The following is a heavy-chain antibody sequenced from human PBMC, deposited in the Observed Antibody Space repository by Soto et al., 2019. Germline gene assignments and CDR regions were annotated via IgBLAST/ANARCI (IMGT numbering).Heavy chain of an antibody. V-gene: IGHV3-53*02. CDR3: ARKPPGAIQGWAYGMDV. Sequence: EVQLVETGGGLIQPGGSLRLSCAASGFTVTSNYMIWVRQPPGKGLEWVSTTFSGGTTNYADSVKGRFTIYRDNSKNTLYLQMTNLRVEDTAVYYCARKPPGAIQGWAYGMDVWGQGTTVSVSS. J-gene: IGHJ6*02. CDR2: TFSGGTT. CDR1: GFTVTSNY. D-gene: IGHD2-2*01.